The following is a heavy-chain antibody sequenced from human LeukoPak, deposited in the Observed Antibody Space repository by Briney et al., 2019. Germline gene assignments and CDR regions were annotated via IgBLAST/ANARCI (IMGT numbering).Heavy chain of an antibody. V-gene: IGHV4-39*01. D-gene: IGHD3-3*01. CDR1: GGSISSSSYY. CDR3: ARLVGYDFWSGYSHYFDY. CDR2: IYYSGST. Sequence: SETLSLTCTVSGGSISSSSYYWGWIRQPPGKGLEWIGRIYYSGSTYYNPSLKSRVTISVDTSKNQFSLKLSSVTAADTAVYYCARLVGYDFWSGYSHYFDYWGQGTLDTVSS. J-gene: IGHJ4*02.